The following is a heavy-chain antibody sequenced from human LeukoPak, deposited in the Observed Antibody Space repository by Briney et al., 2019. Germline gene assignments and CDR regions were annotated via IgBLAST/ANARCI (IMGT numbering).Heavy chain of an antibody. D-gene: IGHD1-26*01. Sequence: APVKVSCKASGFSFSSYGFSWVRQAPGQELEWMGWISAYNGKTNYAQKFQGRVTMTTDTSTTTVYMDLRCLRSDDTAVYFCARGGALTSFDSWGQGTLITVSP. J-gene: IGHJ4*02. CDR1: GFSFSSYG. V-gene: IGHV1-18*01. CDR2: ISAYNGKT. CDR3: ARGGALTSFDS.